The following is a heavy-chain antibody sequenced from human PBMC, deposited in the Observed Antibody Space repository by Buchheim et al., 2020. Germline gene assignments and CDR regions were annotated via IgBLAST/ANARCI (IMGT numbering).Heavy chain of an antibody. CDR1: GFTFSDYY. CDR2: ISSSSSYT. D-gene: IGHD2-2*03. CDR3: ASFVLDIVVVPAASGMDV. V-gene: IGHV3-11*06. J-gene: IGHJ6*02. Sequence: QVQLVESGGGLVKPGGSLRLSCAASGFTFSDYYMSWTRQAPGKGLEWVSYISSSSSYTNYADSVKGRFTISRDNAKNSLYLQMNSLRAEDTAVYYCASFVLDIVVVPAASGMDVWGQGTT.